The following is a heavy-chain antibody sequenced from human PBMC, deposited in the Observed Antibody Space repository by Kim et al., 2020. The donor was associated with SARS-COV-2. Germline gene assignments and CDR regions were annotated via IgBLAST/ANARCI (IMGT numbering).Heavy chain of an antibody. CDR1: EFTFSRYP. D-gene: IGHD3-3*01. CDR3: AKDSIARFLESEYEGYFDL. J-gene: IGHJ4*02. Sequence: GGSLRLSCAASEFTFSRYPMSWVRQAPGKGLEWVSGISRTGDRTFNADSVAGRFTISRDNSKNTLYLQMNSLRAEDTAVYYCAKDSIARFLESEYEGYFDLGGQGTPVTVSS. V-gene: IGHV3-23*01. CDR2: ISRTGDRT.